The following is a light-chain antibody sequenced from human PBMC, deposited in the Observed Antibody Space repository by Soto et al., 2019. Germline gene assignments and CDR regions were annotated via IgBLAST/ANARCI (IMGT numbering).Light chain of an antibody. CDR2: GVS. V-gene: IGLV2-14*03. CDR3: NSYTTNNNV. J-gene: IGLJ1*01. Sequence: QSALTQPASVSGSPGQSITISCTGTSSDIGSYNYVSWYQQHPGRAPKLLVYGVSNRPSGVSDRFSGSKSGITASLTISELQAEDEADYYCNSYTTNNNVFGTGTKVTVL. CDR1: SSDIGSYNY.